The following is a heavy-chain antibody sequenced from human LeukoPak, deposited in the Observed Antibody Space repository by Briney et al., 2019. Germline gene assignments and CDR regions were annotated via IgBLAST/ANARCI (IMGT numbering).Heavy chain of an antibody. CDR1: GGSISSSSYY. V-gene: IGHV4-39*01. J-gene: IGHJ4*02. CDR2: IYYSGST. Sequence: SETLSLTCTVSGGSISSSSYYWGWIRQPPGKGLEWLGSIYYSGSTYYNPSLKSRVPISVDTSKNQFSLKLSSVTAADTAVYYCARHSPPNWSGYYTPVDYWGQGTLVTVSS. CDR3: ARHSPPNWSGYYTPVDY. D-gene: IGHD3-3*01.